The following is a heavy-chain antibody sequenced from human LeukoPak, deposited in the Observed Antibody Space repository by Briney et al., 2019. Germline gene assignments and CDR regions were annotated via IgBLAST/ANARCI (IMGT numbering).Heavy chain of an antibody. CDR1: GFTFSSSG. D-gene: IGHD3-3*01. CDR3: AKYDFWSGYGIDV. J-gene: IGHJ6*02. Sequence: GGALLLSCAASGFTFSSSGMHWVRPAPGKGLEWVAVISYDGSTKCYADSVKGRFTISRANSKNTLYLQMNSMRAEATAVYYCAKYDFWSGYGIDVWGQGTTVTVSS. V-gene: IGHV3-30*18. CDR2: ISYDGSTK.